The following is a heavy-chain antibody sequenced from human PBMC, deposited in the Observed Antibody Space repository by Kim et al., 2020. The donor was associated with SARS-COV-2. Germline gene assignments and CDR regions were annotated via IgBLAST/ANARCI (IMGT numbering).Heavy chain of an antibody. Sequence: YANSVKGRFTISRDNSKNTLYLQMGSLRAEDMAVYYCARRGYSYGNPFDYWGQGTLVTVSS. V-gene: IGHV3-64*01. CDR3: ARRGYSYGNPFDY. J-gene: IGHJ4*02. D-gene: IGHD5-18*01.